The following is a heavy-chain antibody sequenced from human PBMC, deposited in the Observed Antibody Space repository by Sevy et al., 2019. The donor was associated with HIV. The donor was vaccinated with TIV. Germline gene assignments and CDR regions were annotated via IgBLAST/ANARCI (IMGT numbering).Heavy chain of an antibody. CDR3: ARRVPVGAFDI. CDR2: ISSSSSYI. D-gene: IGHD2-8*02. CDR1: GFTFSSYS. Sequence: GGSLRLSCAASGFTFSSYSMNWVRQAPGKGLEWVSSISSSSSYIYYADSVKGRFTISRDNAKNSLYLQMNGLRAEDTAVYYCARRVPVGAFDIWGQGTMVTVSS. V-gene: IGHV3-21*01. J-gene: IGHJ3*02.